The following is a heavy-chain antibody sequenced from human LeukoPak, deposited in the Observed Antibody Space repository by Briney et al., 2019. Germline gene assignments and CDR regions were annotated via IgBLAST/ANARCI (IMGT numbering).Heavy chain of an antibody. CDR2: INACNGNT. Sequence: GASVKVSCKASGYTFTSYALHWVRQAPGQRLEWMGWINACNGNTKYSQRFQDRVTITMDTSASTASMALSSLRSEDPAVYYFAWERSYRWFDPWGQGTLVTVSS. J-gene: IGHJ5*02. V-gene: IGHV1-3*01. D-gene: IGHD3-16*02. CDR1: GYTFTSYA. CDR3: AWERSYRWFDP.